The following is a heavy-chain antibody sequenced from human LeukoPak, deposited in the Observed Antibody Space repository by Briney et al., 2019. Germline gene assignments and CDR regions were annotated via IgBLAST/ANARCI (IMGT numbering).Heavy chain of an antibody. Sequence: GGSLRLSCAASGFTFSSYAMHWVRQAPGKGLEWVAVISYDGSNKYYADSVKGRFTISRDNAKNSLYLQMNSLRAEDTAVYYCARKDRGSFDYWGQGTLVTVSS. CDR2: ISYDGSNK. CDR3: ARKDRGSFDY. V-gene: IGHV3-30*04. J-gene: IGHJ4*02. CDR1: GFTFSSYA.